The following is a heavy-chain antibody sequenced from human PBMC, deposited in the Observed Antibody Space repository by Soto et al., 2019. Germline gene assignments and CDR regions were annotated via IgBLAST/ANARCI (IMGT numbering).Heavy chain of an antibody. D-gene: IGHD2-8*02. J-gene: IGHJ4*02. CDR3: ARGDYGTGGYPFPYFDY. V-gene: IGHV1-2*02. CDR1: GYSFTGYY. CDR2: INPDSGAT. Sequence: HEHLVQSGAEVKRPGASLKVCCKASGYSFTGYYIHWVRQAPGQGLEWMGWINPDSGATNYAQNLQGRVTLTSDTSIRTAYMDLTSLTSDDTAVYYCARGDYGTGGYPFPYFDYWGQGTLVIVSS.